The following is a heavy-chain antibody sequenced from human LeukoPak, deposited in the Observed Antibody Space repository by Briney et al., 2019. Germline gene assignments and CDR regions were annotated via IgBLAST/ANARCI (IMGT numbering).Heavy chain of an antibody. J-gene: IGHJ5*02. CDR1: GGSISIYY. Sequence: SETLSLTCIVSGGSISIYYWSWIRQPPGKGLEWIGYTYNSGNTEYNPSLKRRATISADTSKNQFSLKLTSVTAADTAVYYCARDRELGSWGQGTLVTVSS. CDR3: ARDRELGS. CDR2: TYNSGNT. V-gene: IGHV4-59*01. D-gene: IGHD7-27*01.